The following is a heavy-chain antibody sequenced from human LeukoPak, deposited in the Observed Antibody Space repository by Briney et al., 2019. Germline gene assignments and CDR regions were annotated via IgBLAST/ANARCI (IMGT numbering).Heavy chain of an antibody. CDR3: ARRSFGYCSSTSCYMPDY. CDR1: GVSISSSSYY. J-gene: IGHJ4*02. D-gene: IGHD2-2*03. V-gene: IGHV4-39*01. Sequence: SETLSLTRTVAGVSISSSSYYWGWIRQPPGKGLKWIGSIYYSGSTYYNPSLKSRVNISVDTSKNQFSLKLSSVTAEDTAVHYCARRSFGYCSSTSCYMPDYWGEGTLVTVS. CDR2: IYYSGST.